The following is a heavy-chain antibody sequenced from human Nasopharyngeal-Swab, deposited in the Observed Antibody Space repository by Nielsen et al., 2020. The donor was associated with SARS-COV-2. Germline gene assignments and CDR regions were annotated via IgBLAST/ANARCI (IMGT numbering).Heavy chain of an antibody. V-gene: IGHV3-53*01. CDR1: GLSVTNSH. CDR3: ARDPRGDGYSFFDY. CDR2: IYGGGTT. D-gene: IGHD5-24*01. J-gene: IGHJ4*02. Sequence: GESLKISCAASGLSVTNSHMNWIRQAPGKGLEWVSVIYGGGTTEYADSVRGRFTISRDRSGNTLYLQMNSLRADDTAIYYCARDPRGDGYSFFDYWGQGTEVTVSS.